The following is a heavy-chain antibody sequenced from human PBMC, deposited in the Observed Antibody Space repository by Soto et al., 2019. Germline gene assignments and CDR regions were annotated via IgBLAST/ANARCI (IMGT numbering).Heavy chain of an antibody. CDR1: GFTFSSYA. CDR3: VRDTAYCSGGTCYSSHDMDV. Sequence: GGSLRLSCAASGFTFSSYAMHWVRQAPGKGLEWVAVISYDGRNKYYADSVKGRFTISRDNSKNTLYLEMNSLRVEDTAVYHCVRDTAYCSGGTCYSSHDMDVWGQGTTVTVSS. J-gene: IGHJ6*02. V-gene: IGHV3-30*04. D-gene: IGHD2-15*01. CDR2: ISYDGRNK.